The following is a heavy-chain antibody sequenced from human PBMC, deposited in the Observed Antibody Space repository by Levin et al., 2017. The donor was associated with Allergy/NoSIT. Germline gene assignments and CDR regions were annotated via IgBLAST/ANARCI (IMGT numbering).Heavy chain of an antibody. D-gene: IGHD6-19*01. Sequence: LSLTCAASGFTFSSYGMHWVRQAPGKGLEWVAVISYDGSNKYYADSVKGRFTISRDNSKNTLYLQMNSLRAEDTAVYYCAKDGGWLDYWGQGTLVTVSS. J-gene: IGHJ4*02. CDR1: GFTFSSYG. CDR2: ISYDGSNK. CDR3: AKDGGWLDY. V-gene: IGHV3-30*18.